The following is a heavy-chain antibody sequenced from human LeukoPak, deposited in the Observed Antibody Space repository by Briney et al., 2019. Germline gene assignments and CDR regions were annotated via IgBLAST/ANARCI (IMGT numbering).Heavy chain of an antibody. CDR1: GFTFSSYA. V-gene: IGHV3-30-3*01. CDR3: AKEYSSSSGGYYYYYMDV. D-gene: IGHD6-6*01. CDR2: ISYDGSNK. Sequence: PGGSLRLSCAASGFTFSSYAMHWVRQAPGKGLEWVAVISYDGSNKYYADSVKGRFTISRDNSKNTLYLQMNSLRAEDTAVYYCAKEYSSSSGGYYYYYMDVWGKGTTVTVSS. J-gene: IGHJ6*03.